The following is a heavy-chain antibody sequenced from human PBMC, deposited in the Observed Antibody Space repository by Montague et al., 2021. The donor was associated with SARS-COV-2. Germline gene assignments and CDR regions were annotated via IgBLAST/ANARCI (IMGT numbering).Heavy chain of an antibody. CDR1: GVSISSYY. V-gene: IGHV4-59*08. CDR3: AKQALTRYCTSTTCFGSAFDI. J-gene: IGHJ3*02. D-gene: IGHD2-2*01. CDR2: IYYSGST. Sequence: SETLSLTCTVSGVSISSYYWTWIRQPPGKGLEWIGFIYYSGSTNYNPSLKSRVTISVDTSKYQLSLKLSYVTAADTAVSYRAKQALTRYCTSTTCFGSAFDIWGQGTMVTVSS.